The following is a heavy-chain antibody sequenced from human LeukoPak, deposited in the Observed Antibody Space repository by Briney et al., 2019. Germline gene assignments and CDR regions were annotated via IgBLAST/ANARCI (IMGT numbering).Heavy chain of an antibody. CDR2: ISSSGSTI. CDR3: ARGQENYYDFWSGTTEGDDY. J-gene: IGHJ4*02. Sequence: PGGSLRLSCAASGFTFSSYSMNWVRQAPGKGLEWVSYISSSGSTIYYADSVKGRFTISRDNAKNSLYLQMNSLRAEDTAVYYCARGQENYYDFWSGTTEGDDYWGQGTLVTVSS. V-gene: IGHV3-48*04. D-gene: IGHD3-3*01. CDR1: GFTFSSYS.